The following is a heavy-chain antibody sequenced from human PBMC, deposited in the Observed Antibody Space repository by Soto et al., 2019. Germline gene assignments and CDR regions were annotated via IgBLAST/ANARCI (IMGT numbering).Heavy chain of an antibody. J-gene: IGHJ4*02. D-gene: IGHD4-17*01. CDR3: ARHGYFTFDY. CDR1: GFTFNSHW. V-gene: IGHV3-7*04. CDR2: IDREGRDK. Sequence: EMQLVESGGGLVQPGGSLRLACLASGFTFNSHWMGWVRQSPGKGLEWVANIDREGRDKYYVDSVKGRFTLSRDNAKNSGFLQMNSLRVEDTAMYYCARHGYFTFDYWGLGTLVTVSS.